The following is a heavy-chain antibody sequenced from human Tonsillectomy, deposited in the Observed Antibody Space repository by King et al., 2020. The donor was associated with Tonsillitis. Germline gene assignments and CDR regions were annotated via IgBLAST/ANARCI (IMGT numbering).Heavy chain of an antibody. CDR1: KY. Sequence: KYMSWIRQAPGKGLELFSYISSSGSTIYYADSVKGRFTISRDNAKKSLYLQMNSLRAEDTAVYYCARWGAGTTVPQFDYWGQGTLVTVSS. V-gene: IGHV3-11*01. D-gene: IGHD4-17*01. CDR2: ISSSGSTI. CDR3: ARWGAGTTVPQFDY. J-gene: IGHJ4*02.